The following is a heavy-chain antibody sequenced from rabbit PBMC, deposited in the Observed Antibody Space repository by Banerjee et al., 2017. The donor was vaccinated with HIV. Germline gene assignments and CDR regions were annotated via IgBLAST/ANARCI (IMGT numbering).Heavy chain of an antibody. J-gene: IGHJ4*01. CDR2: IYADSSGST. CDR1: GFSFSSNYW. Sequence: GFSFSSNYWICWVRQAPGKGLEWIACIYADSSGSTYYASWAKGRFTISKTSSTTVTLQGASLTAADTATYFCARDLAGVIGWNFDLWGPGTLVTVS. D-gene: IGHD4-1*01. CDR3: ARDLAGVIGWNFDL. V-gene: IGHV1S45*01.